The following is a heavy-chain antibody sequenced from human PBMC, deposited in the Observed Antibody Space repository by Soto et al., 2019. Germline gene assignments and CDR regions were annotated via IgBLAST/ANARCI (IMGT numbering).Heavy chain of an antibody. CDR2: IYYSGST. D-gene: IGHD5-18*01. Sequence: SETLSLTCTVSGGSISSGGYYWSWIRQHPGKGLEWIGYIYYSGSTYYNPSLKSRVTISVDTSKNQFSLKLSSVTAADTAVYYCARMESSDTAMIVNSHPSDYWGQGTLVTVSS. V-gene: IGHV4-31*03. CDR1: GGSISSGGYY. J-gene: IGHJ4*02. CDR3: ARMESSDTAMIVNSHPSDY.